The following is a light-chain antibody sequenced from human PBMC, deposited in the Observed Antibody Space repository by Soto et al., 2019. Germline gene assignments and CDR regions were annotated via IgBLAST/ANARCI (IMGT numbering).Light chain of an antibody. J-gene: IGLJ2*01. Sequence: QAVVTQEPSLTVSPGGTVTLTCGPSTGAVTSGHYPYWFQQKPGQAPRTLIYDTSNKHSWTPARFSGSLLGGKAALTLSGAQPEDEAEYYCLLSYSGARHVVFGGGTQLTVL. CDR2: DTS. CDR1: TGAVTSGHY. V-gene: IGLV7-46*01. CDR3: LLSYSGARHVV.